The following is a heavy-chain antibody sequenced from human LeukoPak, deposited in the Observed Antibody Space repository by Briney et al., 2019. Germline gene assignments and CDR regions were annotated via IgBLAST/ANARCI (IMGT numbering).Heavy chain of an antibody. J-gene: IGHJ4*02. CDR3: AKRHYDSGGYWAPLDY. CDR2: INAGNGNT. D-gene: IGHD3-22*01. Sequence: ASVKVSCKASGYTFTSYAMHWVRQAPGQRLEWMGWINAGNGNTKYSQKFQGRVTITRDTSASTAYMELSSLRSEDTAVYYCAKRHYDSGGYWAPLDYWGQGTLVTVSS. V-gene: IGHV1-3*01. CDR1: GYTFTSYA.